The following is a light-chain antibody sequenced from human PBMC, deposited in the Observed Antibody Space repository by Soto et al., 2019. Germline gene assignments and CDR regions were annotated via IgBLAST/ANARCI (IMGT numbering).Light chain of an antibody. J-gene: IGKJ1*01. Sequence: EIVLTQSPGTLSLSPGERATLSCRASQSVINNYLAWYQQKPGQAPRLLIYGASNRATGIPDRFSGSGSGTDFTLTISRLEPEDFAVYYCQQYGSSPPTWTFGQGTKVDI. CDR2: GAS. V-gene: IGKV3-20*01. CDR1: QSVINNY. CDR3: QQYGSSPPTWT.